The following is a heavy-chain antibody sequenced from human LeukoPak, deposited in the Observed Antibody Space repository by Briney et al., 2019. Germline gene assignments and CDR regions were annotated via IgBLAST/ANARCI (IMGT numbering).Heavy chain of an antibody. Sequence: PGGSLRLSCAASGFTFSSYSMNWVRQAPGKGLEWVSYISSSSSTIYYADSVKGRFTISRDNAKNSLYLQMNSLRAEDTAVYYCARDTKKYYDFWSGYLDYWGQGTLVTVSS. J-gene: IGHJ4*02. D-gene: IGHD3-3*01. CDR1: GFTFSSYS. V-gene: IGHV3-48*01. CDR3: ARDTKKYYDFWSGYLDY. CDR2: ISSSSSTI.